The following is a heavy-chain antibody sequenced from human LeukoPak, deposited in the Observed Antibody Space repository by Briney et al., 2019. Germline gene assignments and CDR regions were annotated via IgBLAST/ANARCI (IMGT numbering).Heavy chain of an antibody. CDR1: GFTFSSYS. Sequence: GGSLRLSCAASGFTFSSYSMNWVRQAPGKGLEWVSYISSSSVTMYYADSVKGRFTISGDNAKNSLYLQMNSLRAEDTAVHYCARDLYSSSSVYYYYMDVWGKGTTVTVSS. CDR3: ARDLYSSSSVYYYYMDV. V-gene: IGHV3-48*01. CDR2: ISSSSVTM. D-gene: IGHD6-6*01. J-gene: IGHJ6*03.